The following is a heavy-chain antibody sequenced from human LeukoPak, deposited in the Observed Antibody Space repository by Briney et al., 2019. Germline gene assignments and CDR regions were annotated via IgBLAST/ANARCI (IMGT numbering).Heavy chain of an antibody. CDR2: ISRSITTI. D-gene: IGHD6-13*01. CDR1: GFTFSTYG. Sequence: GGSLRLSCVASGFTFSTYGMNWVRQAPGKGLEWVSYISRSITTIYYADSVKGRFTISRDNAENSLYLQMNGLRAEDTGVYYCARDVYRGSSWYAFDYWGQGTLVTVSS. J-gene: IGHJ4*02. V-gene: IGHV3-48*01. CDR3: ARDVYRGSSWYAFDY.